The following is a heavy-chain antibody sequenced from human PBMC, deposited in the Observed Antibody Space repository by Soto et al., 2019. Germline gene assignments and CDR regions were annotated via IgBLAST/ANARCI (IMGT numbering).Heavy chain of an antibody. D-gene: IGHD2-21*01. V-gene: IGHV3-23*01. CDR1: GFTFSNYA. CDR3: AKWVERNPIFLQY. CDR2: ISGNGVGI. Sequence: EVQLLASGGGLVQPGGALRLSCAASGFTFSNYAMTWVRQDPGRGLEWVSTISGNGVGIYYADSVKGRFTISRDNSRNTVYLQINSLRAEDTALYYCAKWVERNPIFLQYWGQGTLVTVSS. J-gene: IGHJ1*01.